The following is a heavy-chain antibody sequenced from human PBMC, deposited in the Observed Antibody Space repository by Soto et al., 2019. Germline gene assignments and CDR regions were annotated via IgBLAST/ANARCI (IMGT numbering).Heavy chain of an antibody. CDR2: IWYDGSNK. J-gene: IGHJ6*02. D-gene: IGHD6-13*01. V-gene: IGHV3-33*01. Sequence: QVQLVESGGGVVQPGTSLRLSCTTAGFTFSNRATHWVRQAPGKGLEWVAQIWYDGSNKYYADSVKGRFTISRDNSRNMVYVQMNSLRVEDKAVYYCARDGQQLAPYALDVWGQGTSVTVSS. CDR3: ARDGQQLAPYALDV. CDR1: GFTFSNRA.